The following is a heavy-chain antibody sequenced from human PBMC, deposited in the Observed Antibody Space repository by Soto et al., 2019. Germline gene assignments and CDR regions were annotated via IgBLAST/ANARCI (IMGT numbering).Heavy chain of an antibody. CDR3: ARDHPSLYYYGSGSYGMDV. CDR1: GGSFSGYY. J-gene: IGHJ6*02. V-gene: IGHV4-34*01. CDR2: INHSGST. Sequence: SETLSLTCAVYGGSFSGYYWSWIRQPPGKGLEWIGEINHSGSTNYNPSLKSRVTISVDTSKNQFSLKLSSVTAADTAVYYCARDHPSLYYYGSGSYGMDVWGQATTVTVSS. D-gene: IGHD3-10*01.